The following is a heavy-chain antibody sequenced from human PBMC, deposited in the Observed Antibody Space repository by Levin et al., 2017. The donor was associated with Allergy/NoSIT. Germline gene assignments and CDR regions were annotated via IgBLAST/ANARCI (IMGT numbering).Heavy chain of an antibody. CDR3: ARDLGPRIEDC. V-gene: IGHV1-46*01. D-gene: IGHD2-21*01. Sequence: ASVKVSCKASGYTFTSYYIHWVRQAPGQGLEWMGKINPSGGSTSYAQKFQGRVTMTRDTSTSTVFMELSGLRSDDTAVYYCARDLGPRIEDCWGQGTLVIVSS. CDR2: INPSGGST. J-gene: IGHJ4*02. CDR1: GYTFTSYY.